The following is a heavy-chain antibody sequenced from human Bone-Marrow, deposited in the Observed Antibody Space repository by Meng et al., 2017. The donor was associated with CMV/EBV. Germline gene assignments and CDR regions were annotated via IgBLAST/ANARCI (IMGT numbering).Heavy chain of an antibody. D-gene: IGHD3-22*01. CDR2: IYYSGST. CDR3: ASCYDSSGYHRNWFDP. V-gene: IGHV4-39*07. J-gene: IGHJ5*02. CDR1: GGSIRSSSYY. Sequence: SETLSLTCSVSGGSIRSSSYYWGWIRQPQGKGLEWIGNIYYSGSTYYNPSLKSRVTISVDTSKNQFSLKLTSVTAADTAVYYCASCYDSSGYHRNWFDPWGQGTLVTVPS.